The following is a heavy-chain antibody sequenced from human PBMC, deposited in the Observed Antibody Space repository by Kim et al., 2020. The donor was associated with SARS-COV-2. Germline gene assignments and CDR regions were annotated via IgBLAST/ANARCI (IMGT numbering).Heavy chain of an antibody. CDR1: GYTLTELS. V-gene: IGHV1-24*01. CDR3: ATGGRGHSSGWTDY. CDR2: FDPEDGET. Sequence: ASVKVSCKVSGYTLTELSMHWVRQAPGKGLEWMGGFDPEDGETIYAQKFQGRVTMTEDTSTDTAYMELSSLRSEDTAVYYCATGGRGHSSGWTDYWGQGTLVTVSS. D-gene: IGHD6-19*01. J-gene: IGHJ4*02.